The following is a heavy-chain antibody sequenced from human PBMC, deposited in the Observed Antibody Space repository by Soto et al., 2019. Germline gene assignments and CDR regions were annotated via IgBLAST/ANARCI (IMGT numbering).Heavy chain of an antibody. CDR3: ARQVIMITFGGVIVHYYFDY. Sequence: SETLSLTCTVSGGSISSSSYYRGWIRQPPGKGLEWIGSIYYSGSTYYNPSLKSRVTISVDTSKNQFSLKLSSVTAADTAVYYCARQVIMITFGGVIVHYYFDYWGQGTRVTVSS. D-gene: IGHD3-16*02. V-gene: IGHV4-39*01. J-gene: IGHJ4*02. CDR1: GGSISSSSYY. CDR2: IYYSGST.